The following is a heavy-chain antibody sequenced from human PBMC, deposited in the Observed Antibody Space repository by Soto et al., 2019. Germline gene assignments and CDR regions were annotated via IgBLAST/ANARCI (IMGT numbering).Heavy chain of an antibody. V-gene: IGHV3-48*03. CDR1: GFTFSSYE. CDR2: ISPVGGDI. J-gene: IGHJ4*02. D-gene: IGHD5-18*01. Sequence: EVQLVESGGGLVQPGGSLRLSCAASGFTFSSYEMNWVRQAPGKGLEWVSYISPVGGDIHYADSVKGRFTFSRDMAKSSLSLQMTRLRDEDTAVYFCARGRADTAYFESWGQGTLVTVSS. CDR3: ARGRADTAYFES.